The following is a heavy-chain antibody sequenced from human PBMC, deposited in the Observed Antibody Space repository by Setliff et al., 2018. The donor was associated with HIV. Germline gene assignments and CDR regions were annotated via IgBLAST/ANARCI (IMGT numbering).Heavy chain of an antibody. CDR3: TRTSRAAY. V-gene: IGHV3-48*01. J-gene: IGHJ4*02. D-gene: IGHD6-25*01. CDR1: GFTFSNSW. CDR2: INNISSTI. Sequence: GGSLRLSCAASGFTFSNSWMNWVRQAPGKGLEWVSYINNISSTISYADSVKGRFTISRDNAKSSLYLQMNSLRAEDTAVYYCTRTSRAAYWGRGTLVTVSS.